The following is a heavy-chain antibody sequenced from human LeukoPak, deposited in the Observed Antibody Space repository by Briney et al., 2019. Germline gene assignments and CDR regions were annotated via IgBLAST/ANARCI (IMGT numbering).Heavy chain of an antibody. CDR1: GGSISSGSYY. Sequence: PSETLSLTCTVSGGSISSGSYYWSWIRQPAGKGLEWIGHFYTSGSTNYNPSLKSRVTISVDTSKNQFSLKLSSVTAADTAVYYCARGWGVITPYYMDVWGKGTTVTVSS. CDR2: FYTSGST. CDR3: ARGWGVITPYYMDV. J-gene: IGHJ6*03. V-gene: IGHV4-61*09. D-gene: IGHD3-10*01.